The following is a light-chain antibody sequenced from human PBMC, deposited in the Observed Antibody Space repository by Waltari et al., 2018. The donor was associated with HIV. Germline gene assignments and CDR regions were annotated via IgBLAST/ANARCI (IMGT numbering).Light chain of an antibody. CDR2: DAY. V-gene: IGKV3-11*01. CDR1: QSVSSY. Sequence: SVLTQSPATLSLSPGERATLSCTASQSVSSYFAWYQQKPGQTARLLIYDAYYRATGIPARSSGGVSGTDFTLTISSLEPEDFAVYYCQQRTHWPPRLTFGGGTKVEI. CDR3: QQRTHWPPRLT. J-gene: IGKJ4*01.